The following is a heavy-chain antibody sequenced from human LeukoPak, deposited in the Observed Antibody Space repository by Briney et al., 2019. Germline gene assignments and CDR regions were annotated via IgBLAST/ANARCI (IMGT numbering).Heavy chain of an antibody. V-gene: IGHV5-51*01. CDR1: GYTFSSHW. J-gene: IGHJ4*02. CDR3: ARWSCASTSCPLDY. Sequence: ASVKVSCKASGYTFSSHWIGWVRQMPGKGLEWMGVIYPGDSDTRYNPSFQGQVIISADKYISTAYLQWSSLKASDSAMYYCARWSCASTSCPLDYWGQGTLVTVPS. D-gene: IGHD2-2*01. CDR2: IYPGDSDT.